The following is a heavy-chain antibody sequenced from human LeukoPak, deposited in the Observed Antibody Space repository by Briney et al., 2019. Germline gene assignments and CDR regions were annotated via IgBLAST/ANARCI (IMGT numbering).Heavy chain of an antibody. CDR2: ISAYNGNT. CDR3: ARTSGSYAGRYYYGMDV. Sequence: ASVKVSCKASGYTFTSYGISWVRQAPGQGLEWMGWISAYNGNTNYAQKLQGRVTMTTDTSTSTAYMELRSLRSDDTAAYYCARTSGSYAGRYYYGMDVWGQGTTVTVSS. D-gene: IGHD1-26*01. CDR1: GYTFTSYG. V-gene: IGHV1-18*01. J-gene: IGHJ6*02.